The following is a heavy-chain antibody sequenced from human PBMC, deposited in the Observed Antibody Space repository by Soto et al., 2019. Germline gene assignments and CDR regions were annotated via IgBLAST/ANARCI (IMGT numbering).Heavy chain of an antibody. V-gene: IGHV1-18*01. CDR1: GYTFTSYG. CDR3: ARGRYGEY. D-gene: IGHD3-10*01. J-gene: IGHJ4*02. CDR2: ISAHNGNT. Sequence: QVHLVQSGAEVKKPGASVKVSCKASGYTFTSYGITWVRQAPGQGLGWRGWISAHNGNTDYGQKVQGRVIVTRDTSTSTAYMELRSLRSDDTAVYYCARGRYGEYWGQGALVTVSS.